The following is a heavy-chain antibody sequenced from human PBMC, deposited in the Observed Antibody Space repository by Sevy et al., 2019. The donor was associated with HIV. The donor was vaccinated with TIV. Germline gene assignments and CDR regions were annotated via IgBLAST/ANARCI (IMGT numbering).Heavy chain of an antibody. Sequence: SETLSLTCTVSGGSISSYYWSWIRQPPGKGLEWIGYIYYSGSTNYNPSLKSRVTISVDTSKNQFSLKLSSVTAADTAVYYCARDVGYYYGSGSYYFDYWGQGTLVTASS. CDR2: IYYSGST. D-gene: IGHD3-10*01. J-gene: IGHJ4*02. V-gene: IGHV4-59*01. CDR1: GGSISSYY. CDR3: ARDVGYYYGSGSYYFDY.